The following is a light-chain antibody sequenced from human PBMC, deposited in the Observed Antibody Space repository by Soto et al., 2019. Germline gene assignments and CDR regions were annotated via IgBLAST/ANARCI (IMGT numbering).Light chain of an antibody. CDR1: SSDIGAYNY. Sequence: QSALTQPPSASGSPGQSVAISCTGTSSDIGAYNYVSWYQQHPGKAPKLMIYEVSKRPSGVPDRFSGSKSGNTASLTVSGLQAEDEADYYCSSSAGSNGYVFGTGTKLTVL. V-gene: IGLV2-8*01. CDR2: EVS. J-gene: IGLJ1*01. CDR3: SSSAGSNGYV.